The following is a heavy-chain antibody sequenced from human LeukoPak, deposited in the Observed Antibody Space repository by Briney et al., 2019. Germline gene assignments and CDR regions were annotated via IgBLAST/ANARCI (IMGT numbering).Heavy chain of an antibody. V-gene: IGHV1-46*01. CDR1: GYTFSSYY. Sequence: GASVKVSCKASGYTFSSYYMHWVRQAPGQGLEWMGIINPSGGTTNYAQKFQGRVTMTRDTSISTAYMELSRLRSDDTAVYYCARRGSGSYDYWGQGTLVTVSS. D-gene: IGHD3-10*01. J-gene: IGHJ4*02. CDR2: INPSGGTT. CDR3: ARRGSGSYDY.